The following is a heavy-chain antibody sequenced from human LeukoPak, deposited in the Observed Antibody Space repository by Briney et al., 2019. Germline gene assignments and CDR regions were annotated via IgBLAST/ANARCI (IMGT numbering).Heavy chain of an antibody. D-gene: IGHD1-1*01. Sequence: GGSLRLSCAASGFTFSSYGMHWVRQAPGKGLEWVAVISYDGSNKYYADSVKGRFTISRDNSKNTLYLQMNSLRAEDTAVYYCASGELDSLYYFDFWGQGTLVTVSS. V-gene: IGHV3-30*03. J-gene: IGHJ4*02. CDR3: ASGELDSLYYFDF. CDR1: GFTFSSYG. CDR2: ISYDGSNK.